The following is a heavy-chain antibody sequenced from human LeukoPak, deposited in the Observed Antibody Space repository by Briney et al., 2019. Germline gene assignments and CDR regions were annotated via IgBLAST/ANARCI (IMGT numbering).Heavy chain of an antibody. V-gene: IGHV3-23*01. CDR2: ISGSGGST. CDR3: AKGSSGSYGY. CDR1: GYTFSSYS. J-gene: IGHJ4*02. D-gene: IGHD3-16*01. Sequence: GGSLRLSCAASGYTFSSYSMSWVRLAPGKGLEWVSAISGSGGSTYYADSVKGRFTISRDNSKNTLYLKMNSLRAEDTAVYYCAKGSSGSYGYWGQGTLVTVSS.